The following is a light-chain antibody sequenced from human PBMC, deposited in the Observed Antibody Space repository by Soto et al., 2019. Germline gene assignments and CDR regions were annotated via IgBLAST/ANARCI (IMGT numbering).Light chain of an antibody. Sequence: EIVLTQSPGTLSLSPGERATLSCRASQSVYNYLAWYQQKPGQAPRLLIYDVSDRATGLPDRFSGSGSGTDFTLTISSLEPEDSAVFYCHLYGASPPTFGQGTKVDIK. CDR1: QSVYNY. V-gene: IGKV3-20*01. J-gene: IGKJ1*01. CDR3: HLYGASPPT. CDR2: DVS.